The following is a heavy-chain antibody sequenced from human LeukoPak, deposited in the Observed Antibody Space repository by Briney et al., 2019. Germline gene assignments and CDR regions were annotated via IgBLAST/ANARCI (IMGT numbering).Heavy chain of an antibody. CDR1: GGSISSYY. Sequence: SSETLSLTCTVSGGSISSYYWSWIRQPPGKGLEWIGEINHSGSTNYNPSLKSRVTISVDTSKNQFSLKLSSVTAADTAVYYCARRYSSGWYAGGGGFDYWGQGTLVTVSS. D-gene: IGHD6-19*01. V-gene: IGHV4-34*01. CDR2: INHSGST. CDR3: ARRYSSGWYAGGGGFDY. J-gene: IGHJ4*02.